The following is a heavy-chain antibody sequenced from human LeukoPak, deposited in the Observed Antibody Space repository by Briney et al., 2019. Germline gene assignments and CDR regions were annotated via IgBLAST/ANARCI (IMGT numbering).Heavy chain of an antibody. CDR2: ISAEGDIQ. J-gene: IGHJ4*02. V-gene: IGHV3-30-3*01. D-gene: IGHD3-10*01. Sequence: GGSLRLSCAASGFTFSSYPMHWVRQAPGKGLEWVAAISAEGDIQIYLDSVMGRFTISRDNSKSTLYLQMNSLRIEDTGFYYCTRDMIRGVPDYIDYWGQGTLVTVSS. CDR1: GFTFSSYP. CDR3: TRDMIRGVPDYIDY.